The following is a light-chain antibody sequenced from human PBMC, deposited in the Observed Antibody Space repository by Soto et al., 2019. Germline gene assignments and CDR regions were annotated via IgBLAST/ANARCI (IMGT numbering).Light chain of an antibody. Sequence: EIVLTQSPGTLSLSPGERATLSCRASQSVSSSYLAWYQQKPGQAPRLLIYGASSSATGIPDRFSGSGSGTDFNVTIIRLEPEDFAVYYCQQYGSSPLFTFGPGTKVDIK. CDR1: QSVSSSY. CDR2: GAS. CDR3: QQYGSSPLFT. J-gene: IGKJ3*01. V-gene: IGKV3-20*01.